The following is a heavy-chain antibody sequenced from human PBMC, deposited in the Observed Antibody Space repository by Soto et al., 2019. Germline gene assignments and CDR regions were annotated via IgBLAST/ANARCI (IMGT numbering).Heavy chain of an antibody. CDR1: GDQVSTRIPA. V-gene: IGHV6-1*01. Sequence: SQTLSLPXGSPGDQVSTRIPAWHWIRHSPSIGLEWLGRTYYRSKWYYDYSLSVRSRISINPDTSRNQFSLQLSSVTPEDTAVYFGARVGCRGSTCLDGLDVWGQGTTVTVSS. J-gene: IGHJ6*02. CDR3: ARVGCRGSTCLDGLDV. D-gene: IGHD3-16*01. CDR2: TYYRSKWYY.